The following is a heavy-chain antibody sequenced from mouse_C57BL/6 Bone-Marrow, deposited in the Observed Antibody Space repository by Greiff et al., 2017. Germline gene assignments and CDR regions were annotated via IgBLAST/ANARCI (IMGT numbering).Heavy chain of an antibody. CDR2: SRNKANDYTT. CDR1: GFTFSDFY. J-gene: IGHJ4*01. V-gene: IGHV7-1*01. Sequence: EVKLVESGGGLVQSGRSLRLSCATSGFTFSDFYMEWVRPAPGKGLEWIAASRNKANDYTTEYSASVKGRFIVSRDTSQSILYLQMNALRAEDTAIYYCARDGAYAMDYWGQGTSVTV. CDR3: ARDGAYAMDY.